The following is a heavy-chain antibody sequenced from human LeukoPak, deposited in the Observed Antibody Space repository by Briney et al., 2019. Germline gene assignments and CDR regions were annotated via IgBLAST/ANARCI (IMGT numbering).Heavy chain of an antibody. Sequence: GGSLRLSCAASGFTFSSYWMSWVRQAPGKGLEWVANIKQDGTEKYYVDSVKGRFTISRDNAKSSLYLQMNSLRAEDTAVYYCAREHGLGSYHPFDPWGQGTLATVSS. D-gene: IGHD3-10*01. CDR3: AREHGLGSYHPFDP. CDR2: IKQDGTEK. CDR1: GFTFSSYW. J-gene: IGHJ5*02. V-gene: IGHV3-7*01.